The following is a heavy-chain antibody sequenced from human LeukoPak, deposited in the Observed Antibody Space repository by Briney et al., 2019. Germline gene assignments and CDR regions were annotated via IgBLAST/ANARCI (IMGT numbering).Heavy chain of an antibody. CDR3: ARGYGGNSYYYYYGMDV. J-gene: IGHJ6*02. CDR2: INPSGST. CDR1: GRSFRDYY. V-gene: IGHV4-34*01. D-gene: IGHD4-23*01. Sequence: SQTLSLTCAVYGRSFRDYYWSWIRQPPGKGLEWIGEINPSGSTNYSPALKSRVTISVDTSKNQFSLKLSSVTAADTAVYYCARGYGGNSYYYYYGMDVWGQGTTVTVS.